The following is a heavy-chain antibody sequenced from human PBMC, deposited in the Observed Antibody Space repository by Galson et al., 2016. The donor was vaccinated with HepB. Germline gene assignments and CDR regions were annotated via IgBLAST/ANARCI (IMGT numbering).Heavy chain of an antibody. D-gene: IGHD2-8*01. Sequence: PALVKPTQTLTLTCTLSGSSLNTRGAAVGWIRQPPGKSLEWLALIYWDDDKRYTPSLESRLTIIKDISKNQVVLTLTDMDPVNTATYYCGHQEGVRDFDYWGQGTLVPVSS. CDR1: GSSLNTRGAA. J-gene: IGHJ4*02. CDR2: IYWDDDK. V-gene: IGHV2-5*02. CDR3: GHQEGVRDFDY.